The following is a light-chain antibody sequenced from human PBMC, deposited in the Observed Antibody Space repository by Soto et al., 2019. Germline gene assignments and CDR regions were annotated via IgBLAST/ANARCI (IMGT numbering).Light chain of an antibody. J-gene: IGKJ4*01. CDR1: QSLLHSNGYTY. CDR3: MEALRTPALN. CDR2: LGS. V-gene: IGKV2-28*01. Sequence: DIVLTQSPLSLPVTPGEPASISCRSSQSLLHSNGYTYLDWYLQRPGQSPQLLIYLGSNRASGVPDRFRASVSDTDFSLKISRVETEDVGVYYCMEALRTPALNFGGGTRVEIK.